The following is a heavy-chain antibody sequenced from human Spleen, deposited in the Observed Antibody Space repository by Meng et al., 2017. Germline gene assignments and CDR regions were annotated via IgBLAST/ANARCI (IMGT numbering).Heavy chain of an antibody. CDR2: INHSGST. J-gene: IGHJ4*02. CDR3: ARGPTTMAHDFDY. Sequence: VQLMRWGAGLWKPSKTLSITDAVHGGSFSGYYWSWTLQPPGKGLKWIGEINHSGSTNDNPSLENRATISVDTSQNNLSLKRSSVTSADSAVYYCARGPTTMAHDFDYWGQGTLVTVSS. D-gene: IGHD4-11*01. V-gene: IGHV4-34*04. CDR1: GGSFSGYY.